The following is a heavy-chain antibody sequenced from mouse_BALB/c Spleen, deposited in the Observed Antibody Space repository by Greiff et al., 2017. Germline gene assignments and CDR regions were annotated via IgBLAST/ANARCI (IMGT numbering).Heavy chain of an antibody. CDR1: GFAFSSYD. CDR3: ARQGPKDYVED. CDR2: ISSGGGST. Sequence: VQLVASGGGLVKPGGSLKLSCAASGFAFSSYDMSWVRQTPEKRLEWVAYISSGGGSTYYPDTVKGRFTISRDNAKNTLYLQMSSLKSEDTAMYYCARQGPKDYVEDGGEGTTRTGAS. J-gene: IGHJ2*01. V-gene: IGHV5-12-1*01.